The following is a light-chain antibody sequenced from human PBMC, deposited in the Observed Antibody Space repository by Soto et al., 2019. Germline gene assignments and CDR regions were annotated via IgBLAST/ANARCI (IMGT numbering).Light chain of an antibody. CDR2: GAS. Sequence: VLTQSPGTMSFSKGYRATLSCRSIQSFSSSYLAWYQQKPGQAPRLVIHGASSRATGIPDRFSGSGSGADFSLTISRLEPDDFAVYYCQHYGSAPRITFGLGTKVDIK. CDR1: QSFSSSY. J-gene: IGKJ3*01. CDR3: QHYGSAPRIT. V-gene: IGKV3-20*01.